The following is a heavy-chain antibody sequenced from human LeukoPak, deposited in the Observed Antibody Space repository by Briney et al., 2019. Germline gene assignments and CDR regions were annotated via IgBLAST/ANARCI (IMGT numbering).Heavy chain of an antibody. Sequence: GGSLRLSCAASGFTFSSYGMHWVRQAPGKGLEWVAFIRYDGSNKYYADSVKGRFTISRDNSKNTLYLQMNSLRAEDTAVYYCAKDARITIFGVPRDAFDIWGQGTMVTVSS. V-gene: IGHV3-30*02. CDR3: AKDARITIFGVPRDAFDI. J-gene: IGHJ3*02. D-gene: IGHD3-3*01. CDR2: IRYDGSNK. CDR1: GFTFSSYG.